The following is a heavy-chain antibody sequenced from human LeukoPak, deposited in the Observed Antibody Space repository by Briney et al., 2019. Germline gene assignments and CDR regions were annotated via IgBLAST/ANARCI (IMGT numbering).Heavy chain of an antibody. Sequence: GGSLRLSCTVSGFTVSSNSMSWVRQAPGKGLEWVSFIYSDNTHYSDSVKGRFTISRDNSKNTLYLQMNSLRAEDTAVYYCAKGVSGYYYYFDYWGQGTLVTVSS. CDR1: GFTVSSNS. CDR3: AKGVSGYYYYFDY. V-gene: IGHV3-53*01. J-gene: IGHJ4*02. D-gene: IGHD3-22*01. CDR2: IYSDNT.